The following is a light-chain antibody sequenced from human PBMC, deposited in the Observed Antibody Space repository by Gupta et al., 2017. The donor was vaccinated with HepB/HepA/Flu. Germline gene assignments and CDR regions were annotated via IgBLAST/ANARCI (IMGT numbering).Light chain of an antibody. CDR3: VQGTHWPT. V-gene: IGKV2-30*01. CDR1: QSLVFSDGNTF. Sequence: DVVLTTSPLSLPVTLGQPASISCRSSQSLVFSDGNTFLHWFQQRPGQSPRRLLYQVSKRDSGVPERFSGSGSGTDFTLRISRVEAEDVAIYYCVQGTHWPTFGGGTKVEIK. CDR2: QVS. J-gene: IGKJ4*01.